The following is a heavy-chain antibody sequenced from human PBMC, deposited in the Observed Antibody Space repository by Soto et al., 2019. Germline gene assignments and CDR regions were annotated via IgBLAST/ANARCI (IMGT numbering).Heavy chain of an antibody. CDR2: ISSTSTYI. J-gene: IGHJ4*02. V-gene: IGHV3-21*01. D-gene: IGHD1-1*01. CDR1: GFTFTTYS. Sequence: EVQLVESGGGLVKPGGSPRLSCAASGFTFTTYSMNWVRQAPGKGLEWVSSISSTSTYIYYSDSLKGRFTISRDNAKNSLYLQMNSLRAEDTAVYYCARGESTGTPHFDYWGQGALVTVAS. CDR3: ARGESTGTPHFDY.